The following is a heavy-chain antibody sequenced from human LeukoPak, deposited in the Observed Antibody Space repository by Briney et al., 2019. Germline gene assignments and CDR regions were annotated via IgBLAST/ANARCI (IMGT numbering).Heavy chain of an antibody. CDR2: IIPIFDKA. Sequence: SEKVSCKASGGTFISYDISWVGQAPGQGREWMGGIIPIFDKANYEQKFQGRVTITADEYTSKDYMELKSLRSEDTAVYYCASLDNWNDPFYYWGQGTLVTVSS. J-gene: IGHJ4*02. V-gene: IGHV1-69*13. D-gene: IGHD1-1*01. CDR3: ASLDNWNDPFYY. CDR1: GGTFISYD.